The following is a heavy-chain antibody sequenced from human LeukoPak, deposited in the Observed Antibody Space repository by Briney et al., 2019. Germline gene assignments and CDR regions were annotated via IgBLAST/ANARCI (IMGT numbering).Heavy chain of an antibody. Sequence: PSETLSLTCSVSGDSMSGYYWSWIRQPPGRGLEWIGYMFYSGTTSYNPSLKSRVTLSTDTSKNHFSLKLSSVTAADTGVYYCARHDNYPGFGRGFDPWGQGFLVTVTS. J-gene: IGHJ5*02. CDR2: MFYSGTT. V-gene: IGHV4-59*08. CDR3: ARHDNYPGFGRGFDP. CDR1: GDSMSGYY. D-gene: IGHD1-14*01.